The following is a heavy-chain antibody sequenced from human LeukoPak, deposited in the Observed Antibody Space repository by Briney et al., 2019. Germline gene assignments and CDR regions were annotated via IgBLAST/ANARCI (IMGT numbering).Heavy chain of an antibody. CDR3: ASTIAVVPGYFDY. CDR2: IIPIFGTA. D-gene: IGHD6-19*01. Sequence: SVKVSCKASGGTFSSYAISWVRQAPGQGLEWTGGIIPIFGTANYAQKFQGRVTITADKSTSTAYMELSSLRSEDTAVYYCASTIAVVPGYFDYWGQGTLVTVSS. J-gene: IGHJ4*02. CDR1: GGTFSSYA. V-gene: IGHV1-69*06.